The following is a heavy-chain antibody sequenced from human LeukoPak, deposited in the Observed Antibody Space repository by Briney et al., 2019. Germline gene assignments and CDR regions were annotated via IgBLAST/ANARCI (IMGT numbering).Heavy chain of an antibody. V-gene: IGHV1-2*02. Sequence: ASVTVSSKASGYTFTVYYMHWVRQAPGQGLGWVGWINPNSGGTNYAQKFQGRVTMTRDTSISTAYMELSRLRSDDTAVYYCARDPDGVAGKFDYWGQGTLVTVSS. CDR3: ARDPDGVAGKFDY. J-gene: IGHJ4*02. CDR2: INPNSGGT. CDR1: GYTFTVYY. D-gene: IGHD6-19*01.